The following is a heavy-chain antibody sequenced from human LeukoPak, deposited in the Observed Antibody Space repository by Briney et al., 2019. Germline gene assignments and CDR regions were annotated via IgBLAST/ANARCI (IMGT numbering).Heavy chain of an antibody. V-gene: IGHV3-43*01. CDR1: GFTFDDYT. CDR3: AREDQQLVRAFDI. Sequence: TGGSLRLSCAASGFTFDDYTMHWVRQAPGKGLEWVSLISWDGDSTYYAGSVKGRFTISRDNAKNTLYLQMNSLRAEDTAVYYCAREDQQLVRAFDIWGQGTMVTVSS. J-gene: IGHJ3*02. CDR2: ISWDGDST. D-gene: IGHD6-13*01.